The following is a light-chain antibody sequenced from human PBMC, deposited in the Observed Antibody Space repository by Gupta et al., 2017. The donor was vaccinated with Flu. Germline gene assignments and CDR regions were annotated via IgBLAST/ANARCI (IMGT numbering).Light chain of an antibody. V-gene: IGKV1D-13*01. J-gene: IGKJ3*01. Sequence: AIQSAQSPSSLSASVGDRVTITCRTSQGMSNAVAWYQQKSGRPPKLLSYDASRLYSGVNATFSGSGSGTYFTLNIMGLEPEDFDTDYCKQFPNFGHGTSVDI. CDR3: KQFPN. CDR1: QGMSNA. CDR2: DAS.